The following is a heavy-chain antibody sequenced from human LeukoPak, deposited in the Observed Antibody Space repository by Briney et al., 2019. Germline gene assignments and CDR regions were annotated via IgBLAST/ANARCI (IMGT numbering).Heavy chain of an antibody. CDR2: ISGSSTYT. J-gene: IGHJ4*02. V-gene: IGHV3-11*05. CDR3: AGAYGDY. D-gene: IGHD4-17*01. Sequence: GGSLRLSCASSGFTFSDYYMSWIRQAPGKGLEWVSHISGSSTYTNYADSVKGRFTISRDNANNSLYLQMNSLRAEDTAVYYCAGAYGDYWGQGTLVTVSS. CDR1: GFTFSDYY.